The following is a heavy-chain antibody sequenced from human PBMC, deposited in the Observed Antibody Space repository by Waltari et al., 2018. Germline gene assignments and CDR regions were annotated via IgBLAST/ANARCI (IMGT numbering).Heavy chain of an antibody. CDR1: GFTFSSYA. D-gene: IGHD3-9*01. Sequence: EVQLLESGGGLVQPGGSLRLSCAASGFTFSSYAMSWVRQAPGKGLDCVSAMSGSGGSTYYADSVKGRFTISRDNAKNSLYLQMNSLRAEDTAVYYCAREALVYDILTGLGYWGQGTLVTVSS. CDR3: AREALVYDILTGLGY. J-gene: IGHJ4*02. CDR2: MSGSGGST. V-gene: IGHV3-23*01.